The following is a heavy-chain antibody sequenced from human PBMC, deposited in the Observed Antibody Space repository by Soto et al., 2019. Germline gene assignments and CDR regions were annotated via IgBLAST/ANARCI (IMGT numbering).Heavy chain of an antibody. D-gene: IGHD2-2*01. V-gene: IGHV1-69*08. CDR3: AREDRDRETGLVPAAIDGMDV. CDR1: GGTISRYR. CDR2: IIPIFGIA. Sequence: QVQLVQSRAEVKKPGSSVKVSCKASGGTISRYRITWVRQAPGHGLEWIGRIIPIFGIASYAQKFQGRVTITADESTSTAYMELSSLRSDDTAVYYCAREDRDRETGLVPAAIDGMDVWGQGTTVTVSS. J-gene: IGHJ6*02.